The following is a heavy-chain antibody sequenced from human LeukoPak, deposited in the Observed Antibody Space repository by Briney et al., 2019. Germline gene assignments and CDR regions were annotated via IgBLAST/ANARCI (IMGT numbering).Heavy chain of an antibody. CDR2: ISYDGSNK. D-gene: IGHD7-27*01. CDR3: ARDPSGGVWGRYPGYYYGRDV. V-gene: IGHV3-30-3*01. Sequence: SLRLSCAASGFTFSSYAMHWVRQAPGKGLEWVAVISYDGSNKYYADSVKGRFTISRDNSKNTLYLQMNSLRAEDTAVYYCARDPSGGVWGRYPGYYYGRDVGGQGTTVTVS. CDR1: GFTFSSYA. J-gene: IGHJ6*02.